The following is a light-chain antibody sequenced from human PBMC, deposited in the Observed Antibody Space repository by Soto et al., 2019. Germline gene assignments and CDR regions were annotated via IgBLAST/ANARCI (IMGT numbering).Light chain of an antibody. V-gene: IGKV1-27*01. CDR2: AAS. Sequence: DIQMTQSPSSLSASVGDRVTMTCRASQGISNYLAWYQQKPGKVPKLLIYAASTLQSGVSSRFSGSGSGTDFTLTISSLQPEDVATYYCQKYISAPSTFGQGTKVEIK. CDR3: QKYISAPST. CDR1: QGISNY. J-gene: IGKJ1*01.